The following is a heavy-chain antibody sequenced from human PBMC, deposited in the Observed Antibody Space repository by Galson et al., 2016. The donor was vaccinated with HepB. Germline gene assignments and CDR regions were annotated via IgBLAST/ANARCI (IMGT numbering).Heavy chain of an antibody. CDR3: AGGNIVVLPAAIPYYAYGMDV. J-gene: IGHJ6*02. V-gene: IGHV4-4*02. Sequence: SETLSLTCAVSGGSISSSNWWSWVRQPPGKGLEWIGEIYHSGSTNYNPSLKSQVTISVDTSKNQFSLKLSSVTAADTAVYYCAGGNIVVLPAAIPYYAYGMDVGGQGTTVTVSS. CDR2: IYHSGST. D-gene: IGHD2-2*01. CDR1: GGSISSSNW.